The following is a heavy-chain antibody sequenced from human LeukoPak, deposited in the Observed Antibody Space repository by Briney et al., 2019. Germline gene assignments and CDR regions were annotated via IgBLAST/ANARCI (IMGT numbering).Heavy chain of an antibody. J-gene: IGHJ3*02. Sequence: SETLSLTCTVSGGSISSSSYYWGWIRQPPGKGLEWIGSIYYSGSTYYNPSLKSRVTISVDTSKNQFSLKLSSVTAADTAVYYCARDTGSGSYPDAFDIWGQGTVVTVSS. CDR2: IYYSGST. CDR3: ARDTGSGSYPDAFDI. V-gene: IGHV4-39*02. D-gene: IGHD3-10*01. CDR1: GGSISSSSYY.